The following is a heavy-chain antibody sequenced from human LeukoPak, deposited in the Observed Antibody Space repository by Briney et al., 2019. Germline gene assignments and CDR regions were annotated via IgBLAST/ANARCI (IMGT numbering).Heavy chain of an antibody. J-gene: IGHJ6*02. CDR3: ARSYGSGSYHYYYYGMEV. V-gene: IGHV3-23*01. D-gene: IGHD3-10*01. CDR1: GFTFSSYA. CDR2: ISGSGGST. Sequence: GGSLRLSCAASGFTFSSYAMRSGRQAPGRGVGWGSAISGSGGSTYYADSVKGRFTISRNNSNNTLNLQMNRLRAEDTAEYYCARSYGSGSYHYYYYGMEVWGQGTTVTVS.